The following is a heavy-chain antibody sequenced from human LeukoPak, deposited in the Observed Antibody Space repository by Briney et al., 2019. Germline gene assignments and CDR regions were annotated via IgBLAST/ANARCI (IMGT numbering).Heavy chain of an antibody. D-gene: IGHD6-19*01. CDR1: GYTFTTHD. CDR2: INPNSGGT. Sequence: VASVKVSCKASGYTFTTHDINWVRQAPGQGLEWMGRINPNSGGTNYAQKFQGRVTMTRDTSISTAYMELSRLKSDDTAVYYCARALSSGWYGEYYWGQGTLVTVSS. J-gene: IGHJ4*02. CDR3: ARALSSGWYGEYY. V-gene: IGHV1-2*06.